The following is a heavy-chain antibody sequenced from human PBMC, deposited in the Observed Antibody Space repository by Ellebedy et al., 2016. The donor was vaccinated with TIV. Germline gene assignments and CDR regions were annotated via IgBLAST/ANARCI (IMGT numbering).Heavy chain of an antibody. CDR2: VSANNGNI. V-gene: IGHV1-18*01. CDR1: SYTFITYG. Sequence: AASVKVSCKASSYTFITYGISWVRQAPGQGLEWMGWVSANNGNINYAQKLQGRVTMTTDTSTSTAYMELRSLRSDDTAVYYCARGQWFGVGEFDYWGQGTLVTVSS. J-gene: IGHJ4*02. D-gene: IGHD3-10*01. CDR3: ARGQWFGVGEFDY.